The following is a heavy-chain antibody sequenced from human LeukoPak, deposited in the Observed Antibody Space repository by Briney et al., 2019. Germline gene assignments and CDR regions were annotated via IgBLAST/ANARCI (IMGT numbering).Heavy chain of an antibody. CDR2: INPNNGAT. CDR3: ARDLKYQLLLGWFDP. Sequence: SVKVSCKGCGYTFIGYYIQWVRQAPGQGLAGVGRINPNNGATNYAQKFQGRVTVTRDTSISIVYMELRRLRSDDTAVYYCARDLKYQLLLGWFDPWGQGSLVTVSS. V-gene: IGHV1-2*06. J-gene: IGHJ5*02. CDR1: GYTFIGYY. D-gene: IGHD2-21*01.